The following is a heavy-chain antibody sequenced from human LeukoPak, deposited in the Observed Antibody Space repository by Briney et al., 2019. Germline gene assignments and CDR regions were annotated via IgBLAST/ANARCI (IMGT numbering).Heavy chain of an antibody. V-gene: IGHV3-7*01. CDR2: IKQDGSEK. CDR1: GFTFSSYW. D-gene: IGHD3-9*01. CDR3: ARVTLSVLRYFVWLFLNFDY. J-gene: IGHJ4*02. Sequence: GGSLRLSCAASGFTFSSYWMSWVRQAPGKGLEWVANIKQDGSEKYYVDSVKGRFTISRDNAKNSLYLQMNSLRAEDTAVYYCARVTLSVLRYFVWLFLNFDYWGQGTLVTVSS.